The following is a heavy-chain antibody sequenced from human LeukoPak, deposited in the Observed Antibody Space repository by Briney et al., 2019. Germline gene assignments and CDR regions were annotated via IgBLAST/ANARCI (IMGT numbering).Heavy chain of an antibody. V-gene: IGHV3-23*01. CDR2: ISGSGSNT. CDR1: GFTFTTYG. CDR3: AKDGRQQLVRCFDY. Sequence: PGGSLRLSCATSGFTFTTYGMIWVRQAPGKGLEWVLGISGSGSNTYYADSVKGRFTISRDNSKNTLYLQMNSLRAEDTAVYYCAKDGRQQLVRCFDYWGQGTLVTVSS. J-gene: IGHJ4*02. D-gene: IGHD6-13*01.